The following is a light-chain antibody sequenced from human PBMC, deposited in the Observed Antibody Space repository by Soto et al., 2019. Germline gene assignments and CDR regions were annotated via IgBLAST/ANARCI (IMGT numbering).Light chain of an antibody. J-gene: IGKJ2*01. CDR3: QQYGSSPPYT. CDR1: QTVSGNY. Sequence: EIVLTQSPGTLSLSPGERATLSCRASQTVSGNYLAWYQQKPRQSPRLLIYGSSDRATGNPDRFSGSGSGTDFTLTITRVEPEDFAVYYCQQYGSSPPYTFGQGTKLEIK. V-gene: IGKV3-20*01. CDR2: GSS.